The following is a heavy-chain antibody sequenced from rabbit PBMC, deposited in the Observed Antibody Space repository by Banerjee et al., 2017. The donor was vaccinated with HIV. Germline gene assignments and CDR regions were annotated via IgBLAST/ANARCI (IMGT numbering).Heavy chain of an antibody. D-gene: IGHD1-1*01. Sequence: QSLEESGGGLVQPEGSLTLTCKASGIDFSSYYCMCWVRQAPGKGLEWFGCISTGSGKTYYASWAKGRFTISKTSSTTVTLQMTSLTAADTATYFCARDPYGSSSDPYSYYFNLWGPGTLVTVS. J-gene: IGHJ4*01. CDR1: GIDFSSYYC. V-gene: IGHV1S40*01. CDR2: ISTGSGKT. CDR3: ARDPYGSSSDPYSYYFNL.